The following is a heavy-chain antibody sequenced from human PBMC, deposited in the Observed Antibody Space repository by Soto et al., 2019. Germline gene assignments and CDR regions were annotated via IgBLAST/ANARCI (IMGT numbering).Heavy chain of an antibody. CDR1: GGSIRSSNW. Sequence: PSETLSLTCAVSGGSIRSSNWWSWVRQPPGKGLEWIGEIYHSGSTNYNPSPKSRVTIPVDKSKNQFSLKLSSVTAADTAVYYCARGGGGSYYGFQHWGQGTLVTVSS. CDR2: IYHSGST. V-gene: IGHV4-4*02. D-gene: IGHD1-26*01. CDR3: ARGGGGSYYGFQH. J-gene: IGHJ1*01.